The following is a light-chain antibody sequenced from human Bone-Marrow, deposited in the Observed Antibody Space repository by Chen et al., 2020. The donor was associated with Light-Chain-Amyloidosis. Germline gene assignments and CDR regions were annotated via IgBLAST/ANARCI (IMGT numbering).Light chain of an antibody. Sequence: SYEPPHPPSAAVSPGQTASTTCAGDDLPTNYDYWYQQKPGDAPVLVIHRDTERPSGISERFSGSSSGTTATLTISGVQAEDEADYHCQSADSSGTYEVIFGGGTKLTVL. J-gene: IGLJ2*01. CDR3: QSADSSGTYEVI. CDR1: DLPTNY. V-gene: IGLV3-25*03. CDR2: RDT.